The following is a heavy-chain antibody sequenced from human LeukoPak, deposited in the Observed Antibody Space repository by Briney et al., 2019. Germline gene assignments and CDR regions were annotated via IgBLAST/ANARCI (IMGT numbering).Heavy chain of an antibody. V-gene: IGHV3-48*04. J-gene: IGHJ4*02. CDR3: AYSSSWSNFDY. Sequence: GSLRLSCAASRFTFSSYSMNWVRQAPGKGLEWVSYISSSSSTICYADSVKGRFTISRDNAKNSLYLQMNSLRAEDTAVYYCAYSSSWSNFDYWGQGTLVTVSS. CDR1: RFTFSSYS. D-gene: IGHD6-13*01. CDR2: ISSSSSTI.